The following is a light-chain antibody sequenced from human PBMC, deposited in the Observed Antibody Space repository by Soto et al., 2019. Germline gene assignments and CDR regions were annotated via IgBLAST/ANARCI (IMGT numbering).Light chain of an antibody. CDR3: QQRSNWIT. J-gene: IGKJ5*01. CDR1: QSVSSSY. CDR2: GAS. Sequence: EVGLTQSPGTLSLSPGERATLSCRASQSVSSSYLAWYQQKPGQAPRLLIYGASSRATGIPARFSGSGSGTDFTPTISSLEPDDFAVYYCQQRSNWITFGQGTRLEIK. V-gene: IGKV3D-20*02.